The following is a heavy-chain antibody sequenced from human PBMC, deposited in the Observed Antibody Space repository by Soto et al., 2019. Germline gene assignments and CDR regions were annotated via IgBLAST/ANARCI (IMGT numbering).Heavy chain of an antibody. D-gene: IGHD1-26*01. V-gene: IGHV4-4*07. CDR1: RASIYTYS. Sequence: PSETLSLTCTVSRASIYTYSWTWIRQPAGKGLQWIGHIYSSGSANYSPSLKSRVSMSVDSSKNQISLKLSSVTAADTAVYHCATIVGANDYWGQGTLVTVSS. CDR2: IYSSGSA. CDR3: ATIVGANDY. J-gene: IGHJ4*02.